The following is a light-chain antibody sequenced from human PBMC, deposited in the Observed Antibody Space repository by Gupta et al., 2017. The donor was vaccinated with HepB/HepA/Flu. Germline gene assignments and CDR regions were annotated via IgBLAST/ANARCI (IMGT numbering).Light chain of an antibody. J-gene: IGKJ4*01. V-gene: IGKV3-15*01. CDR2: GAS. CDR3: QHYKNRPLT. Sequence: EIVMTQSPATLSVSPGERATLSCRASQSVSNNLAWYQQRPGQAPRLVIVGASTRAPGIPARVSGSGSGTDFTLTISSLKSEDLAVYYGQHYKNRPLTLGGGIKVEIK. CDR1: QSVSNN.